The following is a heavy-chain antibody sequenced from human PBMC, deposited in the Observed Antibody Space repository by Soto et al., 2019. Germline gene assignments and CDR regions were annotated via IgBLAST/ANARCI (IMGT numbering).Heavy chain of an antibody. J-gene: IGHJ2*01. CDR1: AFSFSTYT. V-gene: IGHV3-48*01. D-gene: IGHD3-10*01. Sequence: EVELVESGGGLVQPGGSLRLSCAASAFSFSTYTMNWVRQAPGKGLEWVSYISGSSSSIKYADSVKGRFTISRDNAKNSLYLQMNSLRAEDTAVYYCALNGGSGRRYFDLWGRGTLVTVSS. CDR3: ALNGGSGRRYFDL. CDR2: ISGSSSSI.